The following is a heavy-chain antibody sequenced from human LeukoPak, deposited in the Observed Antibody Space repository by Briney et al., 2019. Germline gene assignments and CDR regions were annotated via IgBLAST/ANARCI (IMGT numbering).Heavy chain of an antibody. CDR1: GDSVSSNSVT. CDR2: TYYRSTWYN. J-gene: IGHJ5*02. D-gene: IGHD2-2*01. Sequence: QTPSLTCAISGDSVSSNSVTWDWIRQSPSRGLEWLGRTYYRSTWYNDYAVSVRGRITVNPDTSKNQFSLHLNSVTPEDTAVYYCARRLTQYDCFDPWGQGILVTVSS. V-gene: IGHV6-1*01. CDR3: ARRLTQYDCFDP.